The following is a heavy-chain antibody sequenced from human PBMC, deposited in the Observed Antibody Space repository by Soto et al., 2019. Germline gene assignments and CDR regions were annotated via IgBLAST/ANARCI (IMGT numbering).Heavy chain of an antibody. V-gene: IGHV4-31*03. J-gene: IGHJ5*02. CDR1: GGSISSGGYY. CDR2: IYYSGST. CDR3: VRGGASSGWYNWFDP. Sequence: PSETLSLTCTVSGGSISSGGYYWSWIRQHPGKGLEWIGYIYYSGSTYYNPSLKSRVTISVDTSKNQFSLKLSSVTAADTAVYYCVRGGASSGWYNWFDPWGQGTLVTVS. D-gene: IGHD6-19*01.